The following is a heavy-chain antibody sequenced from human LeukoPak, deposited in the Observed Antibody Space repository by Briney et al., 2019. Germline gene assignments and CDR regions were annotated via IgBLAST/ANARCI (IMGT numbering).Heavy chain of an antibody. D-gene: IGHD6-19*01. CDR3: ARAGGSIAVAGSFDY. CDR2: INRSGST. J-gene: IGHJ4*02. V-gene: IGHV4-34*01. Sequence: SETLSLTCAVYGGSFSGYYWSWIRQPPGKGLEWIGEINRSGSTNYNPSLKSRVTISVDTSKNQFSLKLSSVTAADTAVYYCARAGGSIAVAGSFDYWGQGTLVTVSS. CDR1: GGSFSGYY.